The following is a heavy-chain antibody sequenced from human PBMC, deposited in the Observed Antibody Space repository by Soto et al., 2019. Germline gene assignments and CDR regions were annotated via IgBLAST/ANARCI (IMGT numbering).Heavy chain of an antibody. CDR1: GFTFSTYA. D-gene: IGHD6-13*01. CDR3: ARDRSSSTPAI. CDR2: ISYDGSNK. V-gene: IGHV3-30-3*01. J-gene: IGHJ4*02. Sequence: GGSLRLSCAASGFTFSTYAMHWVRQAPGKGLEWMAVISYDGSNKYYADSVKGRFTISRDNSKNTLYLQMNSLRAEDTSVYYCARDRSSSTPAIWGQGTLVTVSS.